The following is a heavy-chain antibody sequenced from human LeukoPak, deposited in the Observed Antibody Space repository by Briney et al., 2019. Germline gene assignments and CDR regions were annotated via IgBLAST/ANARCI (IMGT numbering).Heavy chain of an antibody. V-gene: IGHV3-7*01. D-gene: IGHD6-13*01. CDR3: ARDIKLGSSWYSGWFDP. J-gene: IGHJ5*02. CDR2: IKQDGSEK. Sequence: GGPLRLSCAASGFTFSSYWMSWVRQAPGKGLEWVANIKQDGSEKYYVDSVKGRFTISRDNAKNSLYLQMNSLRAEDTAVYYCARDIKLGSSWYSGWFDPWGQGTLVTVSS. CDR1: GFTFSSYW.